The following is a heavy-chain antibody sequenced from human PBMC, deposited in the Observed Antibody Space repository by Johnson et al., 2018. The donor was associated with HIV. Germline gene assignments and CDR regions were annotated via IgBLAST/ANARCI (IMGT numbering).Heavy chain of an antibody. J-gene: IGHJ3*02. V-gene: IGHV3-15*01. CDR1: GFSFTKAW. D-gene: IGHD6-13*01. CDR3: AKVAVATAAGGVGLNI. Sequence: VQLVESGGGCAKPGGSLRLSCEVSGFSFTKAWMSWVRQAPGKGLEWVGQIKSKSDGATTDYAAPVRGRFTLSRDNSKNTLFLQMNSLRADDTAVYYCAKVAVATAAGGVGLNIWGPGTMVTVSS. CDR2: IKSKSDGATT.